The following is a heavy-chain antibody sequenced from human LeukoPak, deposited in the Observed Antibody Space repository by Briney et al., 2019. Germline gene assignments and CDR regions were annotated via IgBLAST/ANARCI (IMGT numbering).Heavy chain of an antibody. J-gene: IGHJ3*02. V-gene: IGHV3-66*01. CDR1: GFTVSSNH. CDR3: ARWIVGTTQAFDI. D-gene: IGHD1-26*01. Sequence: GGSLRLSCVASGFTVSSNHMNWVRQAPGKGLEWVSVIYSGGSIYYADSVKGRFIISRDTSKNTLHFQMNSLRAEDTAVYYCARWIVGTTQAFDIWGQGTMVTVSS. CDR2: IYSGGSI.